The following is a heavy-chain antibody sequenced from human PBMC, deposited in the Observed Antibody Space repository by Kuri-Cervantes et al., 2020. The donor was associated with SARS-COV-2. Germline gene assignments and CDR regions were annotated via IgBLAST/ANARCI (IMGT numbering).Heavy chain of an antibody. CDR1: GGSISSESYY. J-gene: IGHJ4*02. Sequence: VSGGSISSESYYWSWIRQPPGKGLEWIGDIFYSGRTNYNPSLKSRITMSVDTSKDQFSLKFTSVTVADTAVYYCARTQSGTLFGVVATFDSWGQGILVTVSS. D-gene: IGHD3-3*01. CDR3: ARTQSGTLFGVVATFDS. V-gene: IGHV4-61*01. CDR2: IFYSGRT.